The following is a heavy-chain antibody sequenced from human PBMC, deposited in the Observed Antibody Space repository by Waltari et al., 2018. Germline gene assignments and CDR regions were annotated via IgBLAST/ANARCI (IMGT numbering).Heavy chain of an antibody. Sequence: QVQLVQSGAEVKKPGSSVKVSCKASRGTFSSYAISWVRQAPGQGLEWMGGIIPIFGTANYAQKFQGRVTITADKSTSTAYMELSSLRSEDTAVYYCARDSDDYYDSSEGAFDIWGQGTMVTVSS. CDR3: ARDSDDYYDSSEGAFDI. J-gene: IGHJ3*02. V-gene: IGHV1-69*14. CDR1: RGTFSSYA. D-gene: IGHD3-22*01. CDR2: IIPIFGTA.